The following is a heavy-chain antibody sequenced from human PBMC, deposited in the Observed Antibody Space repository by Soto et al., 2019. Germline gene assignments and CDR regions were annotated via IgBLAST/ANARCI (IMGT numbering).Heavy chain of an antibody. D-gene: IGHD3-10*01. CDR1: GDSVSSNSAG. CDR2: TYYKSKWNN. V-gene: IGHV6-1*01. CDR3: TGITWFRGMDV. Sequence: SQTLSLTCVISGDSVSSNSAGWNWIRQSPSRGLEWLGKTYYKSKWNNDYALSVKSRITINPDTSKNQFSLHLYSVTPEDTAVYYCTGITWFRGMDVWGQGTPVTVSS. J-gene: IGHJ6*02.